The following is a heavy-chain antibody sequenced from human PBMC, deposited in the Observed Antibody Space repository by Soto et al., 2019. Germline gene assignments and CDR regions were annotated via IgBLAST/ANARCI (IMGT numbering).Heavy chain of an antibody. CDR1: GYTFTSYG. Sequence: QVQLVQSGAEVKKPGASVKVPCKASGYTFTSYGFSWVRQAPGQGLEWMGWITTYNGNTNYAQKLQGRVTMTTDTSTSTAYMELRSLRSDDTAVYYCVVAAQPYYFDYWGQGTLVTVSS. CDR3: VVAAQPYYFDY. V-gene: IGHV1-18*01. CDR2: ITTYNGNT. D-gene: IGHD2-15*01. J-gene: IGHJ4*02.